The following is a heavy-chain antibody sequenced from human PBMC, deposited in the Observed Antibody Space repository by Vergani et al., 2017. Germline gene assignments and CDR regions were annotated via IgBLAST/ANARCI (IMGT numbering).Heavy chain of an antibody. CDR2: ISGSGGST. J-gene: IGHJ4*02. V-gene: IGHV3-23*01. D-gene: IGHD3-3*01. Sequence: EVQLLESGGGLVQPGGSLRLSCAASGFTFSSYAMSWVRQAPGKGLEWVSAISGSGGSTYYADSVKGRFTISRDNSKNTLYLQMNSLRAEDTAVYYCATDKRITIFGVVMDGYYFDYWGQGTLVTVSS. CDR1: GFTFSSYA. CDR3: ATDKRITIFGVVMDGYYFDY.